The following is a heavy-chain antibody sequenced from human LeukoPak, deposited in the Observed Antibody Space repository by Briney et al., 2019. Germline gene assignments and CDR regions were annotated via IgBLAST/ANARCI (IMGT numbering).Heavy chain of an antibody. CDR2: FSHRGGS. V-gene: IGHV4-38-2*02. CDR3: ARAQDFSDSSGPNYLDF. Sequence: PSETLSLTCNVSGGSISGYHWSWIRQSPGKGLEWIGSFSHRGGSYHNPSLKSRVTISVDTSKNQFSLKLLSVTAADTAVYYCARAQDFSDSSGPNYLDFWGQGILVTVSS. CDR1: GGSISGYH. D-gene: IGHD3-22*01. J-gene: IGHJ4*02.